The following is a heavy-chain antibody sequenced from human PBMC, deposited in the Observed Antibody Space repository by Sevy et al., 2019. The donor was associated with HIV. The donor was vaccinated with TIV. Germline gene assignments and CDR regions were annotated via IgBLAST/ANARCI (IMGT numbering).Heavy chain of an antibody. J-gene: IGHJ4*02. CDR1: GYTFTSYG. Sequence: AGASVKVSCKASGYTFTSYGITWVRQAPGQGLEWMGWISTYNGNTNYAQNLQGRGTMTTDTSTSTAYMELRSLRSDDTAVYFCARGGEDFWRRVDSWGQGTLVTVSS. CDR2: ISTYNGNT. CDR3: ARGGEDFWRRVDS. V-gene: IGHV1-18*01. D-gene: IGHD3-3*01.